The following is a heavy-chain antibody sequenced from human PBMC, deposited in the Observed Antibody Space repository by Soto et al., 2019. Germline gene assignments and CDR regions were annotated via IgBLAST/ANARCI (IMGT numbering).Heavy chain of an antibody. CDR3: AGALGTADF. CDR2: ISSSGSLI. CDR1: GLTFSSYS. J-gene: IGHJ4*02. Sequence: GGSLRLSCAGSGLTFSSYSMNWVRQAPGEGLEWLSYISSSGSLIYYADSVKGRFTISRDNAKDSVFLQMNSLTVEDTAVYYCAGALGTADFWGQGTLVT. D-gene: IGHD6-13*01. V-gene: IGHV3-48*01.